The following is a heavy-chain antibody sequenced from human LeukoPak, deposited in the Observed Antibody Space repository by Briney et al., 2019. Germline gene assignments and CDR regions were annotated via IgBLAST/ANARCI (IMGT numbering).Heavy chain of an antibody. J-gene: IGHJ4*02. CDR1: GGSVSSGSYY. V-gene: IGHV4-61*01. CDR3: ARVGRTYDFWSGYRD. CDR2: IYYSGST. D-gene: IGHD3-3*01. Sequence: PSKTLSLTCTVSGGSVSSGSYYWSWIRQPPGKGLEWIGYIYYSGSTNYNPSLKSRVTISVDTSKNQFSLKLSSVTAADTAVYYCARVGRTYDFWSGYRDWGQGTLVTVSS.